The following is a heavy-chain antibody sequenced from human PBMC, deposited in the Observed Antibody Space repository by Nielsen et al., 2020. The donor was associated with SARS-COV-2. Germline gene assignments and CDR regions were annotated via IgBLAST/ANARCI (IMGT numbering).Heavy chain of an antibody. V-gene: IGHV4-34*01. J-gene: IGHJ5*02. CDR3: ARVWFGELLGRWFDP. CDR1: GGSFSGYY. D-gene: IGHD3-10*01. CDR2: INHSGST. Sequence: SETLSLTCAVYGGSFSGYYWSWIRQPPGKGLEWIGEINHSGSTNYNPSLKSRVTISVDTSKNQFSLKLSSVTAADTAVYYCARVWFGELLGRWFDPWGQGTLVTVSS.